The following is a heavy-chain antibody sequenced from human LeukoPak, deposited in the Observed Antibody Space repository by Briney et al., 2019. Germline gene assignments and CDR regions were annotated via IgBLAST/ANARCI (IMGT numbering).Heavy chain of an antibody. Sequence: EASVKVSCKASGYTFTSYAMHWVRQAPGQRLEWMGWISAYNGNTNYAQKLQGRVTMTTDTSTSTAYMELSRLRSDDTAVYSCARGGIAAAGFYFYYYMDVWGKGTTVTISS. V-gene: IGHV1-18*01. CDR1: GYTFTSYA. CDR2: ISAYNGNT. CDR3: ARGGIAAAGFYFYYYMDV. D-gene: IGHD6-13*01. J-gene: IGHJ6*03.